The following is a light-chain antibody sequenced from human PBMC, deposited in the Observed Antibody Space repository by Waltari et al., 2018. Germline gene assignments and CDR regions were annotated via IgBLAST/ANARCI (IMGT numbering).Light chain of an antibody. CDR3: AAWDDSLSGPV. CDR1: SFNIGNNV. V-gene: IGLV1-44*01. Sequence: QSVLTQPPSASGTPGQTVTISCSGRSFNIGNNVANWYQHLPGTAPNLVIYKNDQRPSGVPDRFSGSKSGTSASLAISGLQSEDEAEYFCAAWDDSLSGPVFGGGTKLAVL. CDR2: KND. J-gene: IGLJ3*02.